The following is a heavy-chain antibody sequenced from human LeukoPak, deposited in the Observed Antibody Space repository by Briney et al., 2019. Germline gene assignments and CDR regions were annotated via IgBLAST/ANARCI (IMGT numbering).Heavy chain of an antibody. CDR3: ARAVYYYGSGNYYPSAYYFDF. CDR2: IYYSGSA. Sequence: PSETLSLTCTVSGGSISSASYYWGWIRQPPGRGLEWIGTIYYSGSAYYNPSLKSRLTMSVDTSKNQFSLKLSSVTAADTAVYYCARAVYYYGSGNYYPSAYYFDFWGQGTLVTVSS. J-gene: IGHJ4*02. V-gene: IGHV4-39*01. CDR1: GGSISSASYY. D-gene: IGHD3-10*01.